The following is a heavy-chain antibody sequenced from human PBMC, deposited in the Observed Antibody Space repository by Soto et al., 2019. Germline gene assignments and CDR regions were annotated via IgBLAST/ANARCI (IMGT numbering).Heavy chain of an antibody. Sequence: EVQLLESGGGSVQPGGSLRLSCAASGFTFSSYAMHWVRRPPGKGLEWVSSISGSGGTAYYEDSVKGRFSISRDSLVNTLYLQTNSLRAEDTAVYYCAKGRGQNWNFDYWGQGTLVTVSP. CDR3: AKGRGQNWNFDY. CDR2: ISGSGGTA. CDR1: GFTFSSYA. J-gene: IGHJ4*02. D-gene: IGHD1-1*01. V-gene: IGHV3-23*01.